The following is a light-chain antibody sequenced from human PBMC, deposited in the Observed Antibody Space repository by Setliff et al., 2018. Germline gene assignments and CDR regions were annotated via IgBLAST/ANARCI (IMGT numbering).Light chain of an antibody. Sequence: QSALTQPASVSGSPGQSITISCTGTSSDIGGYNYVSWYQQHPGKAPKFMIYEVSNRPSGVSNRFSGSKSGNTASLTISGLQAEDEADYYCSSYTSRSQVFGTGTKVTVL. CDR3: SSYTSRSQV. CDR2: EVS. V-gene: IGLV2-14*01. CDR1: SSDIGGYNY. J-gene: IGLJ1*01.